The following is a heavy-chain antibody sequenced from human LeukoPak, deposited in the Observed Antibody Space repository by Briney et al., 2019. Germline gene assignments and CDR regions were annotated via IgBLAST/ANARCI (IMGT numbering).Heavy chain of an antibody. D-gene: IGHD3-3*01. CDR3: ARDLYDFWSQTPLDP. CDR1: GFTLSSYS. CDR2: ISSSSSYI. V-gene: IGHV3-21*01. J-gene: IGHJ5*02. Sequence: PGGSLRLSCAASGFTLSSYSMNWVRQAPGKGLEWVSSISSSSSYIYYADSVKGRFTISRDNAKNSLYLQMNSLRAEDTAVYYCARDLYDFWSQTPLDPWGQGTLVTVSS.